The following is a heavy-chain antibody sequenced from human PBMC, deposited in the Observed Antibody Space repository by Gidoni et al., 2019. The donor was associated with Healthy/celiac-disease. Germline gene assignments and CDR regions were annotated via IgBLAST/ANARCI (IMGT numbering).Heavy chain of an antibody. CDR1: GGSIRSGSYY. J-gene: IGHJ5*02. CDR2: IYTSGST. V-gene: IGHV4-61*02. Sequence: QVQLQASGPGLVKPSQTLSLTCTVSGGSIRSGSYYWRWIRQPAGKGLEWIGRIYTSGSTNYNPSLKSRVTISVDTSKNQFSLKLSSVTAADTAVYYCARGRMTTGAEGWFDPWGQGTLVTVSS. CDR3: ARGRMTTGAEGWFDP. D-gene: IGHD4-17*01.